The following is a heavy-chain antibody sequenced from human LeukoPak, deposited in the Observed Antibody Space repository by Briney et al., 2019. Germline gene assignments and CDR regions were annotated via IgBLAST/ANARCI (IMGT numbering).Heavy chain of an antibody. CDR3: ARGYFGSGSQRAYFDY. CDR1: GFTFSKYT. Sequence: AGGSLRLSCAASGFTFSKYTMNWVRQAPGKGLEWVPSISSSSSNIYYAGSVKGRFTISRDNAKNSLYLQINSLRAEDTAVYYCARGYFGSGSQRAYFDYWGQGTLVTVSS. J-gene: IGHJ4*02. CDR2: ISSSSSNI. V-gene: IGHV3-21*04. D-gene: IGHD3-10*01.